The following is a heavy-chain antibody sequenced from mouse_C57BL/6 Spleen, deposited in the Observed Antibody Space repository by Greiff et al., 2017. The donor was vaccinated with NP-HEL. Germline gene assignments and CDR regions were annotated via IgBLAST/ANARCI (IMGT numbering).Heavy chain of an antibody. CDR3: TRERGSSGYEAMDY. D-gene: IGHD3-2*02. CDR1: GFTFSSYA. Sequence: EVKVEESGEGLVKPGGSLKLSCAASGFTFSSYAMSWVRQTPEKRLEWVAYISSGGDYIYYADTVKGRFTISRDNARNTLYLQMSSLKSEDTAMYYCTRERGSSGYEAMDYWGQGTSVTVSS. CDR2: ISSGGDYI. V-gene: IGHV5-9-1*02. J-gene: IGHJ4*01.